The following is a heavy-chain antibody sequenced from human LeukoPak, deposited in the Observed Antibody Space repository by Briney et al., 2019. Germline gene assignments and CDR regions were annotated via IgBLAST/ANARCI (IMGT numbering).Heavy chain of an antibody. Sequence: GASVKDSCKVSGYTLTVLSMHWVRQAPGKGLEWMGGFDPEDGETIYAQKFQGRVTMTEDTSTDTAYMELSSLRSEDTAVYYCATDRLGSSGRNYWGQGTLVTVSS. CDR1: GYTLTVLS. V-gene: IGHV1-24*01. CDR3: ATDRLGSSGRNY. J-gene: IGHJ4*02. CDR2: FDPEDGET. D-gene: IGHD3-16*01.